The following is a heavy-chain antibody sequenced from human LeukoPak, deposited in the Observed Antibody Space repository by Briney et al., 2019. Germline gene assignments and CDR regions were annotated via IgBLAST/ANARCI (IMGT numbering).Heavy chain of an antibody. V-gene: IGHV1-2*02. CDR1: GYTFTGYY. CDR3: ARDSPIAGAAVQYPDFDY. CDR2: INPNSGGT. J-gene: IGHJ4*02. D-gene: IGHD1-26*01. Sequence: ASVKVSCKASGYTFTGYYMHWVRQAPGQGLEWMGWINPNSGGTNYAQKFQGRVTMTRDTSISTAYMELSRLRSDDTAVYYCARDSPIAGAAVQYPDFDYRGQGTLVTVSS.